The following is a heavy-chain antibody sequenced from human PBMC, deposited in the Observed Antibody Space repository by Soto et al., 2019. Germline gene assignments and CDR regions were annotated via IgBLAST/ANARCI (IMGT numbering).Heavy chain of an antibody. CDR2: IYPGDSDT. Sequence: GESLKISCKGSGYSFTSYWIGWVRQMPGKGLEWMGIIYPGDSDTRYSPSFQGRVTISADKSISTAYLQWSSLKASDTAMYYCARHPRHYYGSGSYLDAFDIWGQGTMVTVSS. CDR1: GYSFTSYW. J-gene: IGHJ3*02. D-gene: IGHD3-10*01. V-gene: IGHV5-51*01. CDR3: ARHPRHYYGSGSYLDAFDI.